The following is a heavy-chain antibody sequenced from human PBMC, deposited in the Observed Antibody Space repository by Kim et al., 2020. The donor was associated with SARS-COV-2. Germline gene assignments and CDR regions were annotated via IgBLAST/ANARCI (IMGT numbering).Heavy chain of an antibody. V-gene: IGHV4-59*01. CDR1: GGSISSYY. D-gene: IGHD3-10*01. J-gene: IGHJ4*02. Sequence: SETLSLTCTVSGGSISSYYLSWIRQSPGKGLEWIAYIYYTGSTNYNPSLKSRVTISVDTSKNQFSLQLNSVTAADTAVYYCAREVYGSGSWGLWGQGTLVTVSS. CDR3: AREVYGSGSWGL. CDR2: IYYTGST.